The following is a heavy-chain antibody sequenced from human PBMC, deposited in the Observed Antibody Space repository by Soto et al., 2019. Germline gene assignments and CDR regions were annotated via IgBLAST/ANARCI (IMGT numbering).Heavy chain of an antibody. V-gene: IGHV1-2*02. CDR1: GYTFTGYY. J-gene: IGHJ4*02. CDR3: AKLYEGYYDSSGYYIFDY. Sequence: ASVKVSCKASGYTFTGYYMHWVRQAPGQGLEWMGWINPNSGGTNYAQKFQGRVTMTRDTSISTAYMELSRLRSDDTAVYYCAKLYEGYYDSSGYYIFDYWGQGTLVTVSS. D-gene: IGHD3-22*01. CDR2: INPNSGGT.